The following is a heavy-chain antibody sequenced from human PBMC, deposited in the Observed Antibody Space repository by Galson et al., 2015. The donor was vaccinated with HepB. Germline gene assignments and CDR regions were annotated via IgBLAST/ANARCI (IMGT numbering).Heavy chain of an antibody. CDR3: ARGGYGAAFDI. J-gene: IGHJ3*02. D-gene: IGHD4-17*01. Sequence: SLRLSCAASGFTFSDYYMSWVRQAPGKGLEWISYISTSSSYTNYADSVKGRFTISRDNAKKSLYLQMNSLRAEDTAVYYCARGGYGAAFDIWGQGTMVTVSS. CDR1: GFTFSDYY. V-gene: IGHV3-11*06. CDR2: ISTSSSYT.